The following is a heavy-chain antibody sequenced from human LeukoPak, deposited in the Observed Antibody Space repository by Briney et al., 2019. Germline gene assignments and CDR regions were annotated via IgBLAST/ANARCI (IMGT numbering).Heavy chain of an antibody. CDR2: ISSSGSFI. CDR1: GFTFSDYY. J-gene: IGHJ3*02. D-gene: IGHD2-2*01. Sequence: GGSLRLSCAASGFTFSDYYMSWIRQAPGKGLEWVSYISSSGSFIYYADSVKGRFTISRDNAKNTLYLQMNTLRAEDTAVYYCARGLVVSGYVSAVDIWGQGTMVTVSS. V-gene: IGHV3-11*04. CDR3: ARGLVVSGYVSAVDI.